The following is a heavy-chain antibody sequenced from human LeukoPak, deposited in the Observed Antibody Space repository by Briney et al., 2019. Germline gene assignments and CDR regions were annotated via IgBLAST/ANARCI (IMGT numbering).Heavy chain of an antibody. V-gene: IGHV4-4*07. Sequence: SETLFLTCTVSGGSISSYYWSWIRQPAGKGLEWIGRIYTSGSTNYNPSLKSRVTMSVDTSKNQFSLKLSSVTAADTAVYYCARLNYGSGSLDFDYWGQGTLVTVSS. CDR2: IYTSGST. CDR3: ARLNYGSGSLDFDY. D-gene: IGHD3-10*01. CDR1: GGSISSYY. J-gene: IGHJ4*02.